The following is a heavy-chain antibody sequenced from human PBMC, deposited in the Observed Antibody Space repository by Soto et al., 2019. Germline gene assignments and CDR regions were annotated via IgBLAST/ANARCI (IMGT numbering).Heavy chain of an antibody. V-gene: IGHV4-30-4*01. D-gene: IGHD3-9*01. Sequence: SETLSLTCTVSGGSISSGDYYWSWIRQPPGKGLEWIGSIYYSGSIYYNTSLKSRVTISVDTSKNQLSLKLSSVTAADTAVYYCARGVTRNRTYYDILTSNNWFDPWGQGTLVTVSS. J-gene: IGHJ5*02. CDR2: IYYSGSI. CDR1: GGSISSGDYY. CDR3: ARGVTRNRTYYDILTSNNWFDP.